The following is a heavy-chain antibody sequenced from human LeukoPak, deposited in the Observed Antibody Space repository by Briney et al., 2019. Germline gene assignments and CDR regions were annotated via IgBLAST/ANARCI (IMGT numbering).Heavy chain of an antibody. Sequence: PSGTLSLTCAVFGVSISSDNWWSWVRQPPGKGLEWIGEIYHRGITNYNPSLKSRVTISVDKSKNQLSLNLSSVTAADTAVYYCARDSSSWYFDYWGQGTLVTVSS. D-gene: IGHD6-13*01. J-gene: IGHJ4*02. V-gene: IGHV4-4*02. CDR3: ARDSSSWYFDY. CDR2: IYHRGIT. CDR1: GVSISSDNW.